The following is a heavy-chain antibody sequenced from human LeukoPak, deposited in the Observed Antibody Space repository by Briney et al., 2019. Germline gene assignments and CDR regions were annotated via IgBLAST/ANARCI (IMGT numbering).Heavy chain of an antibody. CDR3: ARGMYVWGSYSDY. V-gene: IGHV3-21*01. Sequence: GGSLRLSCAASGFTFSSYSMNWVRQAPGKGLEWVSSISSSSSYIYYADSVKGRFTISRDNAKNSLYLQMNSLRAEDTAVYYCARGMYVWGSYSDYWGQGTLVTVSS. CDR2: ISSSSSYI. CDR1: GFTFSSYS. J-gene: IGHJ4*02. D-gene: IGHD3-16*01.